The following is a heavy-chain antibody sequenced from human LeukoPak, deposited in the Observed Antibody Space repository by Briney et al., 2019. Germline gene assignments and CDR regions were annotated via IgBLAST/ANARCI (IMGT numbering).Heavy chain of an antibody. CDR3: ASVAAGFNWFDP. Sequence: PGGSLRLSCAASGFTFSSYWMSWVRQAPGKGLEWVANIKQDGSEKYYVDPVKGRFTISRDNSKNTLYLQMNSLRAEDTAVYYCASVAAGFNWFDPWGQGTLVTVSS. D-gene: IGHD6-13*01. CDR2: IKQDGSEK. V-gene: IGHV3-7*03. J-gene: IGHJ5*02. CDR1: GFTFSSYW.